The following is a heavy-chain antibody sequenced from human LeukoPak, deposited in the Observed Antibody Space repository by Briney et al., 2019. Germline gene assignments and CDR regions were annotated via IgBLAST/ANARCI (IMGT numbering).Heavy chain of an antibody. CDR3: ARDARPVAAISTFDY. CDR1: EFTFTSYE. J-gene: IGHJ4*02. V-gene: IGHV3-48*03. CDR2: ISGFGDTV. D-gene: IGHD2-2*02. Sequence: GGSLRLSCAASEFTFTSYEMNWVRQAPGKGLEWISYISGFGDTVYYADSVKGRLTISRDNVKDSLFLQMNSLRAEDTAVYYCARDARPVAAISTFDYWGLGTLVTVSS.